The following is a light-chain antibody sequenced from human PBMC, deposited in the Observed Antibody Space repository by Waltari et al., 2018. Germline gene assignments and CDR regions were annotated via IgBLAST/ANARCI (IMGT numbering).Light chain of an antibody. Sequence: AIRITQSLFSLSAPGGDSVTITCWASQGISSYLAWYQQKLAKAPKLFIYYASSLQSGVPSRFSGSGSGTDYTLTISSLQPEDFATYYCQQYRFGPGTKVDIK. J-gene: IGKJ3*01. CDR1: QGISSY. CDR3: QQYR. CDR2: YAS. V-gene: IGKV1D-43*01.